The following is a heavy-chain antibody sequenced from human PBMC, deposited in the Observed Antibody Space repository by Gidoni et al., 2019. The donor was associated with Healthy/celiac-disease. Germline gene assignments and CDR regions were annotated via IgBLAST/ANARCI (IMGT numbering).Heavy chain of an antibody. J-gene: IGHJ4*02. D-gene: IGHD6-19*01. CDR1: GGSFSGYY. CDR3: ASGVAGTPSFDY. Sequence: QVQLQQWGAGLLKPSETLSLTCAVYGGSFSGYYWSWIRQPPGKGLEWIGEINHSGSTNYNPSLKSRVTISVDTSKNQFSLKLSSVTAADTAVYYCASGVAGTPSFDYWGQGTLVTVSS. V-gene: IGHV4-34*01. CDR2: INHSGST.